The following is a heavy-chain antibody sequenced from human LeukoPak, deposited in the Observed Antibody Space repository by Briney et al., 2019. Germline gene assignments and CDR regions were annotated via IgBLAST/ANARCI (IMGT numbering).Heavy chain of an antibody. Sequence: GVSLRLSCAAWVFTFDVYAMHCVRGAPGKGLEGVSGISWNSGSIGYADSVKGRFTISRDNAKNSLYLQMNSLIAEDTALYYCAKGSAAGSPPRDYWGQGTLVTVSS. CDR1: VFTFDVYA. CDR3: AKGSAAGSPPRDY. D-gene: IGHD6-13*01. CDR2: ISWNSGSI. J-gene: IGHJ4*02. V-gene: IGHV3-9*01.